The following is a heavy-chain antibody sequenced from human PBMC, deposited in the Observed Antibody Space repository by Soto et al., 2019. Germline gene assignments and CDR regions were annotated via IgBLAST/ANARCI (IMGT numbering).Heavy chain of an antibody. D-gene: IGHD6-19*01. Sequence: GGSLRLSCAASGFPFSAFAMNWVRQAPGKGLQWVSGIGGSGASIFYTDSVKGRFTISRDNSKNTLYLQMNNVRAEDTAVYYCAKGVPGIAVAGTGYFQHWGQGT. J-gene: IGHJ1*01. CDR2: IGGSGASI. V-gene: IGHV3-23*01. CDR1: GFPFSAFA. CDR3: AKGVPGIAVAGTGYFQH.